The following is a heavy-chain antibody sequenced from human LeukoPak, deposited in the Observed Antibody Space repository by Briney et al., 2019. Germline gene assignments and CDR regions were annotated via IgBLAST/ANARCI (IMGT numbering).Heavy chain of an antibody. Sequence: ASVKVSCKASGGTFSSYAISWVRQAPGQGLEWMGGIIPIFGTANYAQKFQGRVTITADKSTSTAYMELSSLRSEDTAVYYCARASGSYSYGLSVDYWGQGTLVTVSS. CDR3: ARASGSYSYGLSVDY. J-gene: IGHJ4*02. CDR2: IIPIFGTA. D-gene: IGHD5-18*01. V-gene: IGHV1-69*06. CDR1: GGTFSSYA.